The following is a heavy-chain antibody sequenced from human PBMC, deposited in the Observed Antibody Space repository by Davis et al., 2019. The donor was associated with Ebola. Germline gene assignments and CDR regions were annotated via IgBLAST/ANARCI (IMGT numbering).Heavy chain of an antibody. Sequence: ASVTDSCKASGYTFTDYNIHWLRQAPAQGLEWLGRVILKSGATNYAQKFQGRVTMTRDTSISTVYMELSSLRYDDTADYYCTRGHDYAHEYWGQGTLVTVSS. D-gene: IGHD4-17*01. CDR2: VILKSGAT. J-gene: IGHJ4*02. V-gene: IGHV1-2*06. CDR3: TRGHDYAHEY. CDR1: GYTFTDYN.